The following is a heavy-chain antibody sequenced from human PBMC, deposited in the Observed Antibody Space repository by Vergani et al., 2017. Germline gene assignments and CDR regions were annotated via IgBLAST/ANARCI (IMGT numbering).Heavy chain of an antibody. V-gene: IGHV4-30-4*08. D-gene: IGHD6-13*01. CDR1: GGSISSRDYY. J-gene: IGHJ6*02. Sequence: QVQLQESGPGLVKPSQTLSLTCTVSGGSISSRDYYWSWIRQPPGKGLEWIGYIYYSGSTYYNPSLKSRVTISVDTSKNQFSLKLSSVTAADTAVYYCARATGGSSSWLWLDVWGQGTTVTVSS. CDR2: IYYSGST. CDR3: ARATGGSSSWLWLDV.